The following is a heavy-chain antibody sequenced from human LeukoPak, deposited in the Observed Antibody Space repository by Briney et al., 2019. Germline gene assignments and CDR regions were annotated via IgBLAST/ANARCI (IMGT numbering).Heavy chain of an antibody. Sequence: SETLSLTCAVSGGSISSSNWWSWVRQPPGEGPEWIGEIYQSGSTNYNPSLESRVTISVDKSKNQFSLKLSSVTAADTAVYYCARLMSIASSGYYFDYWGQGTLVTVSS. CDR3: ARLMSIASSGYYFDY. CDR1: GGSISSSNW. V-gene: IGHV4-4*02. CDR2: IYQSGST. D-gene: IGHD6-6*01. J-gene: IGHJ4*02.